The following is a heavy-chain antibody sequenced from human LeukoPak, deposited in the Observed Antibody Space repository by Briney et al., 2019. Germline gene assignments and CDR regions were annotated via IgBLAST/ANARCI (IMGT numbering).Heavy chain of an antibody. CDR1: GFTFSKDW. Sequence: GGSLRLSCAASGFTFSKDWMSWVRQAPGKGLEWVAVISYDGSNKYYADSVKGRFTISRDNSKNTLYLQMNSLRAEDTAVYYCAKSGGRSGEYYFDYWGQGTLVTVSS. CDR3: AKSGGRSGEYYFDY. J-gene: IGHJ4*02. CDR2: ISYDGSNK. D-gene: IGHD3-10*01. V-gene: IGHV3-30*18.